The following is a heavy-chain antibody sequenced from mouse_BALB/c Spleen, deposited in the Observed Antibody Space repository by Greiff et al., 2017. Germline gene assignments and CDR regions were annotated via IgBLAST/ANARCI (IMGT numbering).Heavy chain of an antibody. CDR3: AKHGDYYYGSSHWYFDV. Sequence: VQGVESGPGLVAPSQSLSITCTVSGFSLTDYGVSWIRQPPGKGLEWLGVIWGGGSTYYNSALKSRLSISKDNSKSQVFLKMNSLQTDDTAMYYCAKHGDYYYGSSHWYFDVWGAGTTVTVSS. CDR2: IWGGGST. CDR1: GFSLTDYG. V-gene: IGHV2-6-5*01. J-gene: IGHJ1*01. D-gene: IGHD1-1*01.